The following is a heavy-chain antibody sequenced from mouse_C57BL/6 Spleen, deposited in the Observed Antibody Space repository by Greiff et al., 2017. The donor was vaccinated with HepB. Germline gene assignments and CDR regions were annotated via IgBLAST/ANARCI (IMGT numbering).Heavy chain of an antibody. CDR3: ARLRGSTDFDY. J-gene: IGHJ2*01. CDR1: GYTFTSYW. Sequence: QVQLQQPGAELVKPGASVKLSCKASGYTFTSYWMQWVKQRPGQGLEWIGEIDPSDSYTNYNQKFKGKATLTVDTSSSTAYMQLSSLTSEDSAVYYCARLRGSTDFDYWGQGTTLTVSS. CDR2: IDPSDSYT. V-gene: IGHV1-50*01. D-gene: IGHD1-1*01.